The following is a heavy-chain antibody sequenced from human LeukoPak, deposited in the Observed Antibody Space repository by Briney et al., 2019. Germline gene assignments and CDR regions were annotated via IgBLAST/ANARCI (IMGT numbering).Heavy chain of an antibody. CDR3: ARSPPSSYYDFWSGYTYFDY. CDR2: IYYSGST. J-gene: IGHJ4*02. V-gene: IGHV4-59*01. CDR1: GGSISSYY. D-gene: IGHD3-3*01. Sequence: SETLSLTCTVSGGSISSYYWSWIRQPPGKGLEWIGYIYYSGSTSYNPSLKSRVTISVDTSKNQFSLKLSSVTAADTAVYYCARSPPSSYYDFWSGYTYFDYWGQGTLVTVSS.